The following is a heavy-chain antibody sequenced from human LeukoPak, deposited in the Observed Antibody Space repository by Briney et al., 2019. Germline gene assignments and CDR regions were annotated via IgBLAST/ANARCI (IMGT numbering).Heavy chain of an antibody. Sequence: GRSLRLSCAASGFTFSSYGMHWVRQAPGKGLEWVAVISYDGSNKYYADSVKGRFTISRDNSKNTLYLQMNSLRAEDTAVYYCAKAGMASIPEYFQHWGQGTLVTVSS. CDR3: AKAGMASIPEYFQH. CDR1: GFTFSSYG. J-gene: IGHJ1*01. CDR2: ISYDGSNK. D-gene: IGHD5-24*01. V-gene: IGHV3-30*18.